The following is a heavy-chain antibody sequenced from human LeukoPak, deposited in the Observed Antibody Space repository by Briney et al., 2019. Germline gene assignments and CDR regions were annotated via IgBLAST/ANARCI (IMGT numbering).Heavy chain of an antibody. CDR3: AREPYSSSWYNWFDH. V-gene: IGHV4-59*01. Sequence: AETLSLTCTVSGGSISSYYGSWIRQPPGKGLEWIGYIYYSGSTNYNPSLTRRVPISVDTSKNKHSLKLSSVAAAATAVYYCAREPYSSSWYNWFDHWGQGTLVTVSS. CDR1: GGSISSYY. J-gene: IGHJ5*02. CDR2: IYYSGST. D-gene: IGHD6-13*01.